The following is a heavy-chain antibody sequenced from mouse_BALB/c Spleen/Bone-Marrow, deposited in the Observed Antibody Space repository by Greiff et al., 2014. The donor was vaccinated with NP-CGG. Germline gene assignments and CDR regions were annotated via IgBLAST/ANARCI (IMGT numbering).Heavy chain of an antibody. D-gene: IGHD2-3*01. V-gene: IGHV1-77*01. CDR1: GYTFTDYY. J-gene: IGHJ4*01. Sequence: VQLQQSGAELARPGASVKLSCKASGYTFTDYYINWVKQRTGQGLEWIGEIYPGSGNTYYNEKFKGKATLTADKSSSTAYMQLSSLTSEDSAVYFCARSGEGYPRDAMDYWVKEPQSPSPQ. CDR3: ARSGEGYPRDAMDY. CDR2: IYPGSGNT.